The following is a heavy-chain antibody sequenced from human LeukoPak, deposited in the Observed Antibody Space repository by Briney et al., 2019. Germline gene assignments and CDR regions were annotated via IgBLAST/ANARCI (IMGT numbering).Heavy chain of an antibody. D-gene: IGHD3-10*01. CDR3: ARGGSGNWFDP. J-gene: IGHJ5*02. CDR1: GFIFSSYA. Sequence: GGSLRLSCAASGFIFSSYAMSWIRQAPGKGLEWVSAISGSGGSTYYADSVKGRFTISRDNSKNTLYLQMNSLRAEDTAVYYCARGGSGNWFDPWGQGTPVTVSS. CDR2: ISGSGGST. V-gene: IGHV3-23*01.